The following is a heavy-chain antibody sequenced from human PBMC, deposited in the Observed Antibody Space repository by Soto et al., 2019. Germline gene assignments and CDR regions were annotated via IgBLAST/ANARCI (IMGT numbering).Heavy chain of an antibody. Sequence: QVQLVQSGAEVKKPGASVKVSCKASGYTFTSYGISWVRQAPGQGLEWMGWISADNGNTNYAKKREGRVTRTTDTSTSTPYMGLRRLRSDDTAVYYSARVWVDTAVAGGYWGQGTLVTVSS. CDR1: GYTFTSYG. D-gene: IGHD6-19*01. V-gene: IGHV1-18*01. CDR2: ISADNGNT. J-gene: IGHJ4*02. CDR3: ARVWVDTAVAGGY.